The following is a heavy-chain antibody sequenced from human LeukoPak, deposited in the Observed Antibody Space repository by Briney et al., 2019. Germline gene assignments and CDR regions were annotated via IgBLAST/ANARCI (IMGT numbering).Heavy chain of an antibody. J-gene: IGHJ3*02. D-gene: IGHD2-15*01. CDR2: IYPGDSDT. V-gene: IGHV5-51*01. CDR1: GYSFTSYW. CDR3: ARLAGIVVVVAATDDAFDI. Sequence: GESLKISCMGSGYSFTSYWIGWVRQMPGKGLEWMGIIYPGDSDTRYSPSFQGQVTISADKSISTAYLQWSSLKASDTAMYYCARLAGIVVVVAATDDAFDIWGQGTMVTVSS.